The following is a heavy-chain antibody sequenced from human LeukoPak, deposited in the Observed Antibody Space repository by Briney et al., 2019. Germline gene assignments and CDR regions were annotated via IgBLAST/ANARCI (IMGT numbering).Heavy chain of an antibody. Sequence: GESLKISCKGSGYNFATYWIGWVRQMPGKGLEWMGIIYPGNSDTRYSPSFQGQVTISADKSISTAFLQWSSLKASDTAFYNCATWKPLGNWGQGTLVTVSS. J-gene: IGHJ4*02. V-gene: IGHV5-51*01. CDR3: ATWKPLGN. D-gene: IGHD1-1*01. CDR2: IYPGNSDT. CDR1: GYNFATYW.